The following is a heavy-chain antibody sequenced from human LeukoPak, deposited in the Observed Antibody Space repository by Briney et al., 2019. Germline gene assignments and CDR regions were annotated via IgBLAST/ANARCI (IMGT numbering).Heavy chain of an antibody. CDR3: ARWGYYYDSSGLRNWFDP. CDR1: GYTFTGYY. V-gene: IGHV1-2*02. Sequence: ASVKVSCKASGYTFTGYYMHWVRQAPGQGLEWMGWINPNSGGTNYAQKLQGRVTMTTDTSTSTAYMELRSLRSDDTAVYYCARWGYYYDSSGLRNWFDPWGQGTLVTVSS. D-gene: IGHD3-22*01. CDR2: INPNSGGT. J-gene: IGHJ5*02.